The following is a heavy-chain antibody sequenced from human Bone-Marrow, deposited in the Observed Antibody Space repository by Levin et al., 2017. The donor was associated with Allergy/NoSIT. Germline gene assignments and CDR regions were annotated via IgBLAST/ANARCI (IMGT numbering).Heavy chain of an antibody. CDR3: ARGYWQLVGVRHYYYYYGMDV. J-gene: IGHJ6*02. Sequence: ASVKVSCKASGGTFSSYAISWVRQAPGQGLEWMGGIIPIFGTANYAQKFQGRVTITADKSTSTAYMELSSLRSEDTAVYYCARGYWQLVGVRHYYYYYGMDVWGQGTTVTVSS. CDR2: IIPIFGTA. V-gene: IGHV1-69*06. D-gene: IGHD6-6*01. CDR1: GGTFSSYA.